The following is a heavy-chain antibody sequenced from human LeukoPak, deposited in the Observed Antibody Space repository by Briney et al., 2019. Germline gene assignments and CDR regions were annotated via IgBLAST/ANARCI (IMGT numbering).Heavy chain of an antibody. J-gene: IGHJ5*02. D-gene: IGHD3-10*01. Sequence: GGSLRLSCAASGFTFSDYYKTWIRQAPGKGLEWVSYISRSSNDTNYVDSVKGRFTISRDNAKNSLYLQMNSLRAEDTAVYYCARLRGYGSGNYPVEPWGQGTLVTVSS. CDR3: ARLRGYGSGNYPVEP. V-gene: IGHV3-11*03. CDR1: GFTFSDYY. CDR2: ISRSSNDT.